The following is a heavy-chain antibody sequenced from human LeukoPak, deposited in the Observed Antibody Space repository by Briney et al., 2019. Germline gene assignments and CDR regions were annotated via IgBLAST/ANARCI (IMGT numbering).Heavy chain of an antibody. Sequence: GESLKISCKGSGYNFTSYWIGWVRQMPGKGLEWMGIINPGDSDTRYSPSFRGHVTISADKSITTAYLQWSSLKASDTAIYYCTKRFEGMEWALHPFDSWGQGTLVTVSS. V-gene: IGHV5-51*01. CDR1: GYNFTSYW. CDR2: INPGDSDT. J-gene: IGHJ4*02. D-gene: IGHD3-3*01. CDR3: TKRFEGMEWALHPFDS.